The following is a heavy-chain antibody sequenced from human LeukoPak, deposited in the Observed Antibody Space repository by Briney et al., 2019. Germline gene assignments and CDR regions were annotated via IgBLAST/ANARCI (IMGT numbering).Heavy chain of an antibody. CDR1: GFTFSSYW. D-gene: IGHD1-1*01. J-gene: IGHJ4*02. V-gene: IGHV3-7*01. CDR2: INQDGSEK. Sequence: GGSLRLSCAASGFTFSSYWMSWVRQAPGKGLEWVANINQDGSEKYYVDSVKGRFTISRDNAKNSLYLQMNSLRAEDTAVSYCARPPYPWNALGNYFDYWGQGTLVTVSS. CDR3: ARPPYPWNALGNYFDY.